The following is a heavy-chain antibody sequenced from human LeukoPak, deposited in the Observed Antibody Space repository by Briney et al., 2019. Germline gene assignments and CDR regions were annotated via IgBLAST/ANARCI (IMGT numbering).Heavy chain of an antibody. Sequence: GGSLRLSCAASGFTFSSYGMHWVRQAPGKGLEWVAFIRYDGSNKYNADSVKGRFTISRDNSKNTVYLQMNSLRAEDTAVYHCAKESACYDSSGYHPYFDYWGQGTLVTVSS. CDR3: AKESACYDSSGYHPYFDY. V-gene: IGHV3-30*02. CDR2: IRYDGSNK. J-gene: IGHJ4*02. CDR1: GFTFSSYG. D-gene: IGHD3-22*01.